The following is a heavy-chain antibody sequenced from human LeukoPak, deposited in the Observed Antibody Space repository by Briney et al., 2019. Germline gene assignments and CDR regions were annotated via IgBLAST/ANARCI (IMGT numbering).Heavy chain of an antibody. Sequence: GGSLRLSCAASGFIFGDSYMCWIRQAPGKGLEWLSYINNSGTSIHYADSVKGRFTISRDNAKNSLYLQMNSLRAEDTAVYYCVKTVVVVTANVLFDYWGRGTQVTVSS. CDR2: INNSGTSI. D-gene: IGHD2-21*02. V-gene: IGHV3-11*01. CDR1: GFIFGDSY. CDR3: VKTVVVVTANVLFDY. J-gene: IGHJ4*02.